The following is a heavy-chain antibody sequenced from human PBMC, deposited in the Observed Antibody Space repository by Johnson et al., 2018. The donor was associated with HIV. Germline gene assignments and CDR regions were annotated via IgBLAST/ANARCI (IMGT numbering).Heavy chain of an antibody. V-gene: IGHV3-11*01. D-gene: IGHD1-26*01. Sequence: QEKLVESGGGLVKPGGSLRLSCAASGFTFSDSYMSWIRQAPGKGLEWVSYISSSVSTIYYADSVKGRFTVSRDNARNSLYLQMNSLRAEDTAVYYCARADGLVGDRAFDIWGQGTMVTVSS. CDR3: ARADGLVGDRAFDI. CDR1: GFTFSDSY. CDR2: ISSSVSTI. J-gene: IGHJ3*02.